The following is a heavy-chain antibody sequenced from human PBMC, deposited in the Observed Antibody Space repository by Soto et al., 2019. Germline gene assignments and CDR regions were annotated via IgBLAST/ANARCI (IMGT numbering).Heavy chain of an antibody. D-gene: IGHD3-3*01. J-gene: IGHJ4*02. CDR3: ETASGVRFLEWLLNY. V-gene: IGHV1-24*01. CDR2: FDPEDGET. CDR1: GYTLTELS. Sequence: GASVNISCKFAGYTLTELSIHWVRQAPGKGLEWMGGFDPEDGETIYAQKFQGRVTMTEDTSTDTAYMELSSLRSEDTAVYYCETASGVRFLEWLLNYWGQGTLVTVSS.